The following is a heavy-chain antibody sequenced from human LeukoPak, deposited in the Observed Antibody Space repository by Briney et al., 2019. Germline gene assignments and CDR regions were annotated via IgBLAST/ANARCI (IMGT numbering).Heavy chain of an antibody. V-gene: IGHV3-20*04. CDR2: INWNGGST. CDR1: GLSFDDYG. Sequence: GGSLRLSCAASGLSFDDYGMSWVRQAPGKGLEWVSGINWNGGSTLYADSVKGRFTISRDNAKNSLYLQMKSLRAEDTALYYCARERYYGDYPDYWGQGTLVTVSS. CDR3: ARERYYGDYPDY. J-gene: IGHJ4*02. D-gene: IGHD4-17*01.